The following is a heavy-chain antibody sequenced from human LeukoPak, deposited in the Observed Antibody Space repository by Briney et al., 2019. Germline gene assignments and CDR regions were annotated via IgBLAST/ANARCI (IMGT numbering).Heavy chain of an antibody. D-gene: IGHD1-1*01. CDR1: GGSFRGYY. CDR2: INHSGST. CDR3: ARDLWNPQAEIDY. Sequence: SETLSLTCAVYGGSFRGYYWSWIRQPPGKGLEWIGEINHSGSTNYNPSLKSRVTISVDTSKNQFSLKLSSVTAADTAVYYCARDLWNPQAEIDYWGQGTLVTVSS. V-gene: IGHV4-34*01. J-gene: IGHJ4*02.